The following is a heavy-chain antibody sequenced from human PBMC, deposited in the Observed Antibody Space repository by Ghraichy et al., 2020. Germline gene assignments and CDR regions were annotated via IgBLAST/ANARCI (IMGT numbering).Heavy chain of an antibody. J-gene: IGHJ4*02. CDR3: ARGQLWFLY. CDR1: GGSISSYY. D-gene: IGHD5-18*01. V-gene: IGHV4-59*01. CDR2: IYYSGST. Sequence: GSLRLSCTVSGGSISSYYWSWIRQPPGKGLEWIGYIYYSGSTNYNPSLKSRVTISVDTSKNQFSLKLSSVTAADTAVYYCARGQLWFLYWGQGTLVTVSS.